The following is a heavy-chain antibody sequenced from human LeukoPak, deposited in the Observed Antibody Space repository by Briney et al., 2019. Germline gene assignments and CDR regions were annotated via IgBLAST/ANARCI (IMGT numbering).Heavy chain of an antibody. CDR2: IYYSGST. CDR1: GGSISSYY. Sequence: SETLSLTCTVSGGSISSYYWSWIRQPPGKGLEWVGYIYYSGSTNYNPSLKSRVTISVDTSKNQFSLKLSSVTAADTAVYYCARVRAARLDYWGQGTLVTVSS. V-gene: IGHV4-59*01. J-gene: IGHJ4*02. D-gene: IGHD6-6*01. CDR3: ARVRAARLDY.